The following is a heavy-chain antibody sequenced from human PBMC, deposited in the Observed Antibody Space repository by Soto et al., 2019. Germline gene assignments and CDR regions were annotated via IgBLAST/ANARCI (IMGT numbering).Heavy chain of an antibody. CDR2: INPSGDAT. CDR3: ARDRDVAGTYYTYYLDY. CDR1: GERFTGYY. V-gene: IGHV1-46*03. D-gene: IGHD3-10*01. Sequence: GASVKVSCKASGERFTGYYSQWVRQAPGQGLEWMGLINPSGDATTYALKFQDRVTMTSDTSTSTVIMELRSLTSEDTAVYYCARDRDVAGTYYTYYLDYWGQGTLVTVSS. J-gene: IGHJ4*02.